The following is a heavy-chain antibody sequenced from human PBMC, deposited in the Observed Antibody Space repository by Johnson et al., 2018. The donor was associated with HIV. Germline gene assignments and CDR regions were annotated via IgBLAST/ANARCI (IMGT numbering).Heavy chain of an antibody. V-gene: IGHV3-30*04. J-gene: IGHJ3*02. CDR1: GFTFSSYA. CDR2: ISYDGSNK. CDR3: ARATGSWMYAFDI. D-gene: IGHD2-2*03. Sequence: VQLVESGGGVVQPGRSLRLSCAASGFTFSSYAMHWVRQAPGKGLEWVAVISYDGSNKYYADSVKGRFTISRDNSKNTLYLQMNSLRAEDTAVYYCARATGSWMYAFDIWGQGTMVTVSS.